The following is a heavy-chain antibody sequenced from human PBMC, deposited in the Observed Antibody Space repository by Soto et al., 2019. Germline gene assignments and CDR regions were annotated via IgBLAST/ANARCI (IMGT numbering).Heavy chain of an antibody. D-gene: IGHD6-19*01. Sequence: SETLSLTCAVSGGSISSSNWWSWVRQPPGKGLEWIGEIYHSGSTNYNPSLKSRVTISVDKSKNQFSLKLSSVTAADTAVYYCARFSHGAVAGLDYWGQGTLVTVSS. J-gene: IGHJ4*02. V-gene: IGHV4-4*02. CDR1: GGSISSSNW. CDR2: IYHSGST. CDR3: ARFSHGAVAGLDY.